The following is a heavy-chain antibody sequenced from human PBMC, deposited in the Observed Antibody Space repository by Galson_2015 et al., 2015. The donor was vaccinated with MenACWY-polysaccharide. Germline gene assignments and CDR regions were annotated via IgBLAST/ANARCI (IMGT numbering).Heavy chain of an antibody. CDR3: AKETRPGYYHGMDV. V-gene: IGHV3-9*01. CDR2: ISWNSGSI. CDR1: GFTFDDYA. J-gene: IGHJ6*02. D-gene: IGHD1-14*01. Sequence: SLRLSCAASGFTFDDYAMHWVRQAPGKGLEWVSTISWNSGSIGYADSLKGRFTISRDNAKNSLYLQMNSPTAEDTALYHCAKETRPGYYHGMDVWGQGTTVTVSS.